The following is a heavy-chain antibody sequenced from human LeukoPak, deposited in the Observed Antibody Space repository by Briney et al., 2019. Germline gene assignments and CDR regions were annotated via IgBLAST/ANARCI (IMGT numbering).Heavy chain of an antibody. J-gene: IGHJ5*02. CDR3: ATRRNWNDERGWFDP. D-gene: IGHD1-1*01. V-gene: IGHV1-24*01. CDR2: FDPEGGET. CDR1: GYTLTELS. Sequence: GASVKVSCKVSGYTLTELSMHWVRQAPGKGLEWMGGFDPEGGETIYAQKFQGRVTMTEDTSTDTAYMELSSLRSEDTAVYYCATRRNWNDERGWFDPWGQGTLVTVSS.